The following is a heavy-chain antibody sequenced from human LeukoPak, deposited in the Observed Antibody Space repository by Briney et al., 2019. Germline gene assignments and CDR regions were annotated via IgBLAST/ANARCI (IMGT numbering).Heavy chain of an antibody. Sequence: GGTLRLSCAASGFTFSSYGMSWVRQAPGKGLEWVSAISGSGGSTYYADSVKGRFTISRDNSKNTLYLQMNSLRAEDTAVYYCAKDQYSYGSWGKSVRQRGTYMDVWGKGTTVTISS. CDR3: AKDQYSYGSWGKSVRQRGTYMDV. CDR2: ISGSGGST. D-gene: IGHD5-18*01. V-gene: IGHV3-23*01. J-gene: IGHJ6*03. CDR1: GFTFSSYG.